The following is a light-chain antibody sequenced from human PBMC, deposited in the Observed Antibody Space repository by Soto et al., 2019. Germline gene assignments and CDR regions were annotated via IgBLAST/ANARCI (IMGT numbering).Light chain of an antibody. Sequence: QSVLTQPASVSGSPGQSITISCTGSSSDVGGYNYVSWYQQHPGKAPKLMIFEVTDRPSGVSNRFSGSKSGNTASLTISGLQAEDEADYYCNSYTSRSNYVFGNGTKVTV. J-gene: IGLJ1*01. CDR3: NSYTSRSNYV. V-gene: IGLV2-14*01. CDR1: SSDVGGYNY. CDR2: EVT.